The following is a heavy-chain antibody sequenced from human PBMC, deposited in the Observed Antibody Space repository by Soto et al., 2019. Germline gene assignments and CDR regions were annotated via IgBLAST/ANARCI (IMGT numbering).Heavy chain of an antibody. D-gene: IGHD3-3*01. CDR3: AGEDDGDCWSGYTGDRGMDV. CDR1: GYTFTSYY. CDR2: INPSGGST. Sequence: QVQLVQSGAEVKKPGASVKVSCKASGYTFTSYYMHWVRQAPGQGLEWMGIINPSGGSTSYAQKFQGGVTLTRDPCTSTVYMELSSLRCEDTAVYHCAGEDDGDCWSGYTGDRGMDVWGQGTTVTVSS. V-gene: IGHV1-46*01. J-gene: IGHJ6*02.